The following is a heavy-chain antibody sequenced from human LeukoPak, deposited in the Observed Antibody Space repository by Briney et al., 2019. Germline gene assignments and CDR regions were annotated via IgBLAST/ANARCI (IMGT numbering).Heavy chain of an antibody. CDR1: GFTFSSYA. V-gene: IGHV3-23*01. J-gene: IGHJ4*02. Sequence: PGGSLRLSCAASGFTFSSYAMSWVRQAPGKGLEWVSTISNSGGTTYYADSVKGRFTISRDNAKNSLYLQMNSLRAEDTAVYYCARVRIQLWFSDWGQGTLVTVSS. D-gene: IGHD5-18*01. CDR3: ARVRIQLWFSD. CDR2: ISNSGGTT.